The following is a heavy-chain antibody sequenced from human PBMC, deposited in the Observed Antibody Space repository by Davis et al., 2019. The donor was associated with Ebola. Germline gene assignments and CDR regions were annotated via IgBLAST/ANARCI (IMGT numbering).Heavy chain of an antibody. V-gene: IGHV4-34*01. Sequence: ESLKISCTVSGGSISSYYWSWIRQPPGKGLEWIGEINHSGSTNYNPSLKSRVTISVDTSKNQFSLKLSSVTAADTAVYYCARGPSVKGFDYWGQGTLVTVSS. CDR3: ARGPSVKGFDY. CDR1: GGSISSYY. J-gene: IGHJ4*02. CDR2: INHSGST.